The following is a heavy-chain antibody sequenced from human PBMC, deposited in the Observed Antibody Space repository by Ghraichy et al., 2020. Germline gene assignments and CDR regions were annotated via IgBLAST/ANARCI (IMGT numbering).Heavy chain of an antibody. CDR1: GGSISSYY. CDR3: ASSRDGYIIDY. CDR2: ISYSGST. Sequence: SETLSLTCTVSGGSISSYYWSWIRQPPGKGLEWIGYISYSGSTTYNPSLKSRVTISADTSKNQFSLKLSSVTATDTAVYHCASSRDGYIIDYWGQGTLVTVSS. V-gene: IGHV4-59*08. J-gene: IGHJ4*02. D-gene: IGHD5-24*01.